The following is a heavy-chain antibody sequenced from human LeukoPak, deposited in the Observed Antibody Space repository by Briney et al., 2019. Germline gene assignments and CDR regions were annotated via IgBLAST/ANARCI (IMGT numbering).Heavy chain of an antibody. CDR2: INPNSGGT. CDR3: ARDPDYGDLPFDY. J-gene: IGHJ4*02. Sequence: GASVKVSCKXSGYTFTGYYMHWVRQAPGQGLEWMGRINPNSGGTNYAQKFQGRVTMTRDTSISTAYMELSRLRSDDTAVYYCARDPDYGDLPFDYWGQGTLVTVSS. D-gene: IGHD4-17*01. CDR1: GYTFTGYY. V-gene: IGHV1-2*06.